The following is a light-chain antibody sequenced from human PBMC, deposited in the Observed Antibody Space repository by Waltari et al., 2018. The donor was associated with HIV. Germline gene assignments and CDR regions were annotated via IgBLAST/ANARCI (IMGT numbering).Light chain of an antibody. CDR2: DAS. CDR3: QQYGSSPRT. V-gene: IGKV3D-20*01. J-gene: IGKJ1*01. CDR1: QTVTSDF. Sequence: EIVLTQSPATLSLSPGERATLSCGASQTVTSDFLAWYQQKPGLAPSLLIYDASNRATGIPDRFSSSGSGTDFTLTISRLEPEDFAVYYCQQYGSSPRTFDQGTKVEIK.